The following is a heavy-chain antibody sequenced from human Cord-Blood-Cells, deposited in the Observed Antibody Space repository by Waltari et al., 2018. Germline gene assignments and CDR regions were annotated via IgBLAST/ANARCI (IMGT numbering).Heavy chain of an antibody. Sequence: QVQLVESGGGVVQPGRSLRLSCAASGFTFRSYAMHWVRQAPGKGVEWVAVISYDGSNKYYADSVKGRFTISRDNSKNTLYLQMNSLRAEDTAVYYCAGGIAAAGIDWGYFDYWGQGTLVTVSS. CDR1: GFTFRSYA. CDR3: AGGIAAAGIDWGYFDY. J-gene: IGHJ4*02. V-gene: IGHV3-30-3*01. D-gene: IGHD6-13*01. CDR2: ISYDGSNK.